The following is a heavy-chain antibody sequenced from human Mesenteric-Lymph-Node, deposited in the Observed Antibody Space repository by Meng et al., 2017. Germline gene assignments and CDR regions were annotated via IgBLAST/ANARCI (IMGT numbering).Heavy chain of an antibody. CDR1: GYIFTSYW. CDR3: ARNSETTGTDFDY. CDR2: IYPGDSDT. D-gene: IGHD1-1*01. Sequence: GESLKISCKGSGYIFTSYWIGWVRQMPGKGLEWMGIIYPGDSDTRYSPSFQGQVTISADKSISTAYLQWSSLKASDTAMYYCARNSETTGTDFDYWGQGTLVTVSS. J-gene: IGHJ4*02. V-gene: IGHV5-51*01.